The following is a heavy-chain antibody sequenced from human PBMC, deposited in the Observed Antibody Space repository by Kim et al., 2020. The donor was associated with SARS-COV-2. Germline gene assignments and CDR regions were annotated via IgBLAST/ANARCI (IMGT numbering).Heavy chain of an antibody. Sequence: SVKVSCKASGGTFSSYAISWVRQAPGQGLEWMGRIIPILGIANYAQKFQGRVTITADKSTSTAYMELSSLRSEDTAVYYCARAWNPSPEANDAFDIWGQRTMFTVSS. J-gene: IGHJ3*02. D-gene: IGHD1-1*01. V-gene: IGHV1-69*04. CDR1: GGTFSSYA. CDR2: IIPILGIA. CDR3: ARAWNPSPEANDAFDI.